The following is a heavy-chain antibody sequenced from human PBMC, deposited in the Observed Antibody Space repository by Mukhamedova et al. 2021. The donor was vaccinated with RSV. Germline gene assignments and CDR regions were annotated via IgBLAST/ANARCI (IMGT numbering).Heavy chain of an antibody. D-gene: IGHD1-20*01. V-gene: IGHV1-46*01. J-gene: IGHJ4*02. Sequence: TMTRDTSTSTVYMELSSLRSEDTAVYYCARDLNWRYFDYWGQGTLVTVSS. CDR3: ARDLNWRYFDY.